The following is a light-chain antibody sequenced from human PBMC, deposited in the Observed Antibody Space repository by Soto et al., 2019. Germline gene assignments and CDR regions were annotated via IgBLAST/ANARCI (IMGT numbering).Light chain of an antibody. Sequence: QSALTQPASVSGSPGQSITISCTGTSSDVGGYNYASWYQQHPGKAPKLMIYEVSNRPSGVSNRFSGSKSGNTASLTISGLQAEDEADYYCSSYTSSSTVFGTGTKV. CDR1: SSDVGGYNY. J-gene: IGLJ1*01. CDR3: SSYTSSSTV. CDR2: EVS. V-gene: IGLV2-14*01.